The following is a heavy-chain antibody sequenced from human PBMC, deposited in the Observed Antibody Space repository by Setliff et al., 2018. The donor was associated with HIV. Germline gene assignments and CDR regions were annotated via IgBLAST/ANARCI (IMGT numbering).Heavy chain of an antibody. D-gene: IGHD5-18*01. CDR2: IYYSGST. V-gene: IGHV4-59*11. CDR1: GGSISSHY. J-gene: IGHJ4*02. CDR3: ARVGDTAMVLDYFDY. Sequence: PSETLSLTCTVPGGSISSHYWSWIRQPPGKGLEWIGSIYYSGSTNYNPSLKSRVTISVDTSKNQFSLKLSSVTAADTAVYYCARVGDTAMVLDYFDYWGQGTLVTVSS.